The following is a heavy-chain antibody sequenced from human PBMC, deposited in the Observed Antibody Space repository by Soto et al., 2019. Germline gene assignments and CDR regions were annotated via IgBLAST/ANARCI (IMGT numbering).Heavy chain of an antibody. V-gene: IGHV1-3*01. D-gene: IGHD3-10*01. Sequence: GASVKVSCKASGYTFTSYAMHWVRQAPGQRLEWMGWINAGNGNTKYSQKFQGRVTITRDTSASTAYMELSSLRSEDTAVYYCARAYYYGSGSSHRSLIAGGYFYYWGQGTLVTVSS. CDR1: GYTFTSYA. CDR2: INAGNGNT. CDR3: ARAYYYGSGSSHRSLIAGGYFYY. J-gene: IGHJ4*02.